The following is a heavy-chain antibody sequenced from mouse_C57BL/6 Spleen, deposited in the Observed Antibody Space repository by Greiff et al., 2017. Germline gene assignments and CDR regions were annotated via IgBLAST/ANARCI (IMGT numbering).Heavy chain of an antibody. V-gene: IGHV1-19*01. J-gene: IGHJ4*01. Sequence: VQLQQSGPVLVKPGASVKMSCKASGYTFTDYYMHWVKQSHGKSLEWIGVINPYNGGTSYNQKFKGKATLTVDKSSSTAYMELNSLTSEDTAVYYCARVDGYLYYYAMDYWGQGTSVTVSS. CDR1: GYTFTDYY. D-gene: IGHD2-3*01. CDR3: ARVDGYLYYYAMDY. CDR2: INPYNGGT.